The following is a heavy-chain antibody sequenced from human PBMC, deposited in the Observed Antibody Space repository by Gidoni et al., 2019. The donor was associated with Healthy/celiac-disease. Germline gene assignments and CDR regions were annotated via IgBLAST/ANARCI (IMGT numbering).Heavy chain of an antibody. CDR2: IYYSGST. Sequence: QLHLHDSRPRLVKPSETLSPTCTVPGGSFSSYYWSWIRHPPGKALEWIGYIYYSGSTNYNPSVKSRVTISVDTSKNQLSLKLSSVTAADTAVYYCARGSYYYGMDVWGQGTTVTVSS. CDR1: GGSFSSYY. V-gene: IGHV4-59*01. J-gene: IGHJ6*02. CDR3: ARGSYYYGMDV.